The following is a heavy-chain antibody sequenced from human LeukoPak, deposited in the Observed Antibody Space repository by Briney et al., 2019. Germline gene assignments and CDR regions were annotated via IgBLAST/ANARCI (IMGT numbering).Heavy chain of an antibody. CDR1: GFTFSDYY. D-gene: IGHD3-22*01. V-gene: IGHV3-11*01. CDR2: ISSGSTI. J-gene: IGHJ4*02. Sequence: GGSLRLSCAASGFTFSDYYMSWIRQAPGKGLEWVSYISSGSTIYYANSVKGRFTISRDNAKNSLYLQMNSLRAEDTAVYYCAGAPYYYDSRGYSAYWGQGPLVTVSS. CDR3: AGAPYYYDSRGYSAY.